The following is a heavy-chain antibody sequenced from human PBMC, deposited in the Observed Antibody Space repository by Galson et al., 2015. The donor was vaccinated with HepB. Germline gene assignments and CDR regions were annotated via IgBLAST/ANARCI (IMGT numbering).Heavy chain of an antibody. CDR2: INPSGGST. CDR3: AGHYYDSSGYPSLDY. D-gene: IGHD3-22*01. J-gene: IGHJ4*02. CDR1: GYTFTSYY. Sequence: SGAEVKKPGESLRISCKASGYTFTSYYMHWVRQAPGQGLEWMGIINPSGGSTSYAQKFQGRVTMTRDTSTSTVYMELSSLRSEDTAVYYCAGHYYDSSGYPSLDYWGQGTLVTVSS. V-gene: IGHV1-46*01.